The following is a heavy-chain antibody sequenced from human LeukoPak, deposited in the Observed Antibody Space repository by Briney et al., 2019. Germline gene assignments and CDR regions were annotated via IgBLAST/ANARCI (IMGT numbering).Heavy chain of an antibody. D-gene: IGHD2-15*01. V-gene: IGHV3-7*01. Sequence: PGGSLRLSCVASGFTIDSFYMSWVRQAPGKGLEWVANIDEAGKDRYYADSVKGRFTISRDNTKNSVFLDMTSLRVEDTATHFCSRAXPXVVFNYFDYXGQGALVPVSS. J-gene: IGHJ4*01. CDR3: SRAXPXVVFNYFDY. CDR1: GFTIDSFY. CDR2: IDEAGKDR.